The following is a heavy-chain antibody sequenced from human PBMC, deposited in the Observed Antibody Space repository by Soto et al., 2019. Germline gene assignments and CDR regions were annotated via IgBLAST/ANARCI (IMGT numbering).Heavy chain of an antibody. CDR1: GDSFTNYF. V-gene: IGHV4-59*08. D-gene: IGHD1-26*01. CDR2: IYHTGNT. J-gene: IGHJ4*02. CDR3: ATREPNSRTYFGVFDY. Sequence: SETLSLTCTVSGDSFTNYFWSWLRQTPGKGLEWIGYIYHTGNTNNNPSLESRVVISIDTSKNQFSLKLKSVTAADTAVYYCATREPNSRTYFGVFDYWGQGTQVTVSS.